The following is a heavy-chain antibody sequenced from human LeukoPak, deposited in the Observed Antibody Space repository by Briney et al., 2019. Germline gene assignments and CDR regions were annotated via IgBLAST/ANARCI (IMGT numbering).Heavy chain of an antibody. CDR1: GYTFTGYY. CDR3: ARVYEYSSSIAAFDI. D-gene: IGHD6-6*01. CDR2: IIPIFGTA. J-gene: IGHJ3*02. Sequence: ASVKVSCKASGYTFTGYYMHWVRQAPGQGLEWMGGIIPIFGTANYAQKFQGRVTITADKSTSTAYMELSSLRSEDTAVYYCARVYEYSSSIAAFDIWGQGTMVTVSS. V-gene: IGHV1-69*06.